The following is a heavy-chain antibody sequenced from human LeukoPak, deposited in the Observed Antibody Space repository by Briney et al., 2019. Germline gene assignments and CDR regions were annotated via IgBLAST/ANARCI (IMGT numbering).Heavy chain of an antibody. CDR3: ARRWLQPYSYYYFDY. CDR1: GYTLTELS. J-gene: IGHJ4*02. Sequence: ASVKVSCKVSGYTLTELSMHWVRQAPGKGLEWMGGFDPEDGETIYAQKFQGRVTMTRDTSIGTAYMELGRLGSDDTAVYYCARRWLQPYSYYYFDYWGQGTLVTISS. CDR2: FDPEDGET. D-gene: IGHD2-21*01. V-gene: IGHV1-24*01.